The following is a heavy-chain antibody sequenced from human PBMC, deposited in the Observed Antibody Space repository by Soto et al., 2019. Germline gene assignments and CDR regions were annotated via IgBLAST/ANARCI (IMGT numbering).Heavy chain of an antibody. CDR3: VRVRISSWYEPSPGAFDI. CDR2: IFHSGKT. D-gene: IGHD6-13*01. J-gene: IGHJ3*02. Sequence: QVQLQESGPRLVQPSGTLSLTCAVSGASISGTNWWSWVRQSPVKGLEWIGEIFHSGKTNYNPSLKSRVTISVDKTKTQLSLTLRSVTAADTALYYCVRVRISSWYEPSPGAFDIWGQGTVVRVSS. V-gene: IGHV4-4*02. CDR1: GASISGTNW.